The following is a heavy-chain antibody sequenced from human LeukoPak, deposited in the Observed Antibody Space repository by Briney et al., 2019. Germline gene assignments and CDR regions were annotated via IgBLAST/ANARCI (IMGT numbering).Heavy chain of an antibody. CDR1: GDSTSRYY. V-gene: IGHV4-59*01. CDR3: ALMSDNWYFDY. D-gene: IGHD1-20*01. J-gene: IGHJ4*02. CDR2: IFYRGST. Sequence: SETLSLTCTVSGDSTSRYYWSWVRQPPGKELEWIGYIFYRGSTNYDPSLKTRVTISADTSKNQFSLKLSSVTAADTAVDYCALMSDNWYFDYWGQGTLVTVSA.